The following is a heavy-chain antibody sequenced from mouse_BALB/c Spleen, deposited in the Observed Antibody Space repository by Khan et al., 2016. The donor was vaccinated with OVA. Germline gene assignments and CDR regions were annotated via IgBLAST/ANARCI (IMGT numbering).Heavy chain of an antibody. J-gene: IGHJ3*01. Sequence: EVELVESGGDLVKPGGSLRLSCAASGFTFSTYGMSWVRQFPDKRLEWVATINSDGYYTYYPDTLKGRFTISRNNAENHLYLQMSSLKSEDTAIYFCASHLTGSFAYWGHGTLVTVSA. CDR1: GFTFSTYG. CDR2: INSDGYYT. D-gene: IGHD4-1*01. CDR3: ASHLTGSFAY. V-gene: IGHV5-6*01.